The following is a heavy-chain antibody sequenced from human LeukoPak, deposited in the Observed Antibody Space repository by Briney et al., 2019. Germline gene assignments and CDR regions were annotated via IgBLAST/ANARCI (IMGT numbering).Heavy chain of an antibody. J-gene: IGHJ5*02. CDR2: INSDGSTT. Sequence: GQSLRLSCAASGFTFSSYWMHWARQAPGKGLVWVSRINSDGSTTNYADSVKGRFTISRDNANSSLYLQMDSLSPEDTAVYYCARDPHNVAANWFDPWGQGALVTVSS. V-gene: IGHV3-74*01. CDR3: ARDPHNVAANWFDP. D-gene: IGHD6-13*01. CDR1: GFTFSSYW.